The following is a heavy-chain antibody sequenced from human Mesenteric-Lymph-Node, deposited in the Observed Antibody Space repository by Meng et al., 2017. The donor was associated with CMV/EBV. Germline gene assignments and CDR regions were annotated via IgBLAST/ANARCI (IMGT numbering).Heavy chain of an antibody. V-gene: IGHV3-48*01. D-gene: IGHD3-10*01. CDR1: GFSFSNYA. Sequence: GESLKISCAASGFSFSNYAMNWVRQAPGRGLEWVSYISSSSSTKYYADSVKGRFTISRDNSKNTLYLQMNSLRAEDTAVYYCAKAISSFYGMDVWGQGTTVTVSS. J-gene: IGHJ6*02. CDR2: ISSSSSTK. CDR3: AKAISSFYGMDV.